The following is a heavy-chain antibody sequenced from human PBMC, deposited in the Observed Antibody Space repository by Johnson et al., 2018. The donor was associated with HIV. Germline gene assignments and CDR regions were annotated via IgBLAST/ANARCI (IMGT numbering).Heavy chain of an antibody. J-gene: IGHJ3*02. CDR1: GFTFDDYA. V-gene: IGHV3-9*01. D-gene: IGHD6-19*01. CDR3: AKVGLDEAFDI. Sequence: VQLVESGGGLVQPGGSLRLSCAASGFTFDDYAMHWVRQAPGKGLEWVSGISWNSGSIGYADSVKGRLTISRDNAKNSLYLQMNSLRAEDTALYYCAKVGLDEAFDIWGQGTTVTVSS. CDR2: ISWNSGSI.